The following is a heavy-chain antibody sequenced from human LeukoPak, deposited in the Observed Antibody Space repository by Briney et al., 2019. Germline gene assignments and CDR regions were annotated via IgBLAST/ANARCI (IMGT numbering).Heavy chain of an antibody. D-gene: IGHD3-22*01. V-gene: IGHV4-59*08. J-gene: IGHJ4*02. CDR2: IYYSGST. CDR1: GGSISSYY. CDR3: ARLRTYYYDSSGYYLFDY. Sequence: SETLSLTCTVSGGSISSYYWSWIRQPPGKGLEWLGYIYYSGSTNYNSSLKSRVTISVDTSKNQFSLKLSSVTAADTAVYYCARLRTYYYDSSGYYLFDYWGQGTLVTVSS.